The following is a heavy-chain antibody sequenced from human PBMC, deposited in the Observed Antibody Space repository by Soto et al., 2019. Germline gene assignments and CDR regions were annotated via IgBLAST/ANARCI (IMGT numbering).Heavy chain of an antibody. CDR1: GYTFTSYY. J-gene: IGHJ4*02. V-gene: IGHV1-46*03. Sequence: QVQLVQSGAEVKKPGASVKVSCKASGYTFTSYYMHWVRPAPGQGLEWMGIINPSGGSTSSAQKFQGGVTITRDTSTSTVYMELISLRSEDTAVYYCARGSKDWEVDFDYWGQINLVTVAS. CDR2: INPSGGST. D-gene: IGHD1-26*01. CDR3: ARGSKDWEVDFDY.